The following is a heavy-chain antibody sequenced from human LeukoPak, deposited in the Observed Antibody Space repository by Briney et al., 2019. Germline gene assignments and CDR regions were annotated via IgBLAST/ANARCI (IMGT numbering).Heavy chain of an antibody. CDR3: ARIDLVGVDFDY. Sequence: ASVKVSCKASGYTFTSYGISWVRQAPGQGLEWMGWISAYNGNTNYAQKFQGGVTMTRDTSISTAYMELSRLRSDDTAVYYCARIDLVGVDFDYWGQGTLVTVSS. CDR1: GYTFTSYG. V-gene: IGHV1-18*01. CDR2: ISAYNGNT. D-gene: IGHD1-26*01. J-gene: IGHJ4*02.